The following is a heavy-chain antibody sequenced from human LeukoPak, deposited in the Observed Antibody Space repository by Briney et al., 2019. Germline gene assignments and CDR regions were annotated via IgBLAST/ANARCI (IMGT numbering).Heavy chain of an antibody. CDR1: GGSFSGYY. Sequence: SETLSLTCAVYGGSFSGYYWSWIRQPPGKGLEWIGEINHSGSTNYNPSLKSRVTISVATSKNQFSLKLSSVTAADPAVYYCASLLGYCSGNRCPSSANYYYYMDVWGKGTTVTVSS. CDR3: ASLLGYCSGNRCPSSANYYYYMDV. D-gene: IGHD2-15*01. CDR2: INHSGST. J-gene: IGHJ6*03. V-gene: IGHV4-34*01.